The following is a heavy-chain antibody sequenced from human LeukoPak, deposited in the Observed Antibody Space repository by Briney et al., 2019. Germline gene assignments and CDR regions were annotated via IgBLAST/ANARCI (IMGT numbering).Heavy chain of an antibody. Sequence: SQTLSLTCTVSGGSISSGDYYWSWIRQPPGKGLEWIGYTYYSGSTYYNPSLKSRVTISVDTSKNQFSLKLSSVTAADTAVYYCARGDDILTGYVYDYWGQGALVTVSS. CDR1: GGSISSGDYY. V-gene: IGHV4-30-4*01. CDR2: TYYSGST. D-gene: IGHD3-9*01. J-gene: IGHJ4*02. CDR3: ARGDDILTGYVYDY.